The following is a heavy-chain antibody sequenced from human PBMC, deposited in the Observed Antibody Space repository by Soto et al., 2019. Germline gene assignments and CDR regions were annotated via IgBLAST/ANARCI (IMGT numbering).Heavy chain of an antibody. Sequence: PGGSLRLSCAASGFVFSNAWMSWVRQAPGKGLEWVGRIKSRIDGGTTEHAAPVKGRFFVSRDDSKNTVFLQMNSLKTEDTGVYYCTTGGSPWYYYYNIDVWGRGTTVTVSS. J-gene: IGHJ6*02. CDR1: GFVFSNAW. CDR2: IKSRIDGGTT. D-gene: IGHD3-10*01. CDR3: TTGGSPWYYYYNIDV. V-gene: IGHV3-15*01.